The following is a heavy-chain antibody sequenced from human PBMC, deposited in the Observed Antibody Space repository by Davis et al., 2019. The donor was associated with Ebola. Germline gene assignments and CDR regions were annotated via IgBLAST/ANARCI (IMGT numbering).Heavy chain of an antibody. CDR2: ITPIFAKA. D-gene: IGHD5-18*01. Sequence: SVKVSCKASGGTFSSYAISWVRQAPGQGLDWMGGITPIFAKANYAQKFQGRVTITADESTSTAYMDLSSLRSEDTAVYYCARESGEHTSMAKPFDYWGQGTLVTVSS. CDR1: GGTFSSYA. CDR3: ARESGEHTSMAKPFDY. J-gene: IGHJ4*02. V-gene: IGHV1-69*13.